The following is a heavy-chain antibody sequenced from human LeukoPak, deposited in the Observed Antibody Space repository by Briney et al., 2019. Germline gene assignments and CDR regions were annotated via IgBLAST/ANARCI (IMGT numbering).Heavy chain of an antibody. CDR3: ARPIYRNWFDP. CDR2: ISSSGSTI. Sequence: GGSLRLSCAASGFTFSSYEMNWVRQAPGKGLEWVSYISSSGSTIYYADSVKGRFTISRDNAKNSLYLQMNSLRAEDTAVYYRARPIYRNWFDPWGQGTLVTVSS. V-gene: IGHV3-48*03. J-gene: IGHJ5*02. D-gene: IGHD2/OR15-2a*01. CDR1: GFTFSSYE.